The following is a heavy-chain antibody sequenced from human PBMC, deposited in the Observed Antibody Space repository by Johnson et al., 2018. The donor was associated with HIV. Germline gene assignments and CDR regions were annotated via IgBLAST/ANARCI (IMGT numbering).Heavy chain of an antibody. Sequence: QVLLVESGGGLVKPGGSLRLSCAASEFTLSNAWMSWVRQVPGKGLEWVAVIWYDGSNKYYADSVKGRFTISRDNSKNTLYLQMNSLRAEDTAVYYCAKELADSSGGSCYTGESAFDIWGQGTMVTVSS. CDR1: EFTLSNAW. CDR2: IWYDGSNK. V-gene: IGHV3-33*06. CDR3: AKELADSSGGSCYTGESAFDI. J-gene: IGHJ3*02. D-gene: IGHD2-15*01.